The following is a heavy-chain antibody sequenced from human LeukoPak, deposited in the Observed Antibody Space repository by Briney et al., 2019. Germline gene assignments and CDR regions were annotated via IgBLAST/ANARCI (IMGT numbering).Heavy chain of an antibody. CDR3: ARVTYDYGDYDAYYFDY. CDR2: IYYSGST. Sequence: SETLSLTCTVSGGSISSYYWSWIRQPPGKGLEWIGYIYYSGSTNYNPSLKSRVTISVDTSKNQFSLKLSSVTAADTAVYYCARVTYDYGDYDAYYFDYWGQGTLVTVSS. V-gene: IGHV4-59*01. CDR1: GGSISSYY. D-gene: IGHD4-17*01. J-gene: IGHJ4*02.